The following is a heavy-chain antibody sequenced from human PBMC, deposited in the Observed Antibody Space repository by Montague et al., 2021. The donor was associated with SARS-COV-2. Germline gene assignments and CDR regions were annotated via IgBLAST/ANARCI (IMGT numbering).Heavy chain of an antibody. V-gene: IGHV4-59*01. CDR1: FGSISTYY. Sequence: SETLSLTCTVSFGSISTYYWSWIRQPPGKGLEWIGFIFNNGSTKYNPSLKSRVSISIDTSKNQFSLKLSSVTAADTAVYYCARQDAWACCGDVCYRGWFDSWGQGTLVTVSS. D-gene: IGHD2-8*02. J-gene: IGHJ5*01. CDR3: ARQDAWACCGDVCYRGWFDS. CDR2: IFNNGST.